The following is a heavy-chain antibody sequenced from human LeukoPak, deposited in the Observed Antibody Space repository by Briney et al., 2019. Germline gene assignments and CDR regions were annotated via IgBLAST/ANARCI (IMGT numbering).Heavy chain of an antibody. Sequence: GGSLRLSCAGSGFTLSRNGMHWVRQAPGKGLEWVAVISDDGSKKYYADSVKGRFTISRDNSRNTLYLQMNSLRAEDTAVYYCARGVGNWAFDYWGQGTLVSVSS. V-gene: IGHV3-30*03. J-gene: IGHJ4*02. CDR1: GFTLSRNG. CDR2: ISDDGSKK. D-gene: IGHD7-27*01. CDR3: ARGVGNWAFDY.